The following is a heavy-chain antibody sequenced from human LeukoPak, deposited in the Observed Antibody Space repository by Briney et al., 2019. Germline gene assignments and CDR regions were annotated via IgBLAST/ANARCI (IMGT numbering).Heavy chain of an antibody. Sequence: GSSVKVSCKASGGTFISYAISWVRQAPGQGLEWMGGIIPIFGTANYAQKFQGRVTITTDESTSTAYMELSSLRSEDTAVYYCARARYYDILTGYYHFDYWGQGTLVTVSS. J-gene: IGHJ4*02. CDR3: ARARYYDILTGYYHFDY. CDR1: GGTFISYA. CDR2: IIPIFGTA. D-gene: IGHD3-9*01. V-gene: IGHV1-69*05.